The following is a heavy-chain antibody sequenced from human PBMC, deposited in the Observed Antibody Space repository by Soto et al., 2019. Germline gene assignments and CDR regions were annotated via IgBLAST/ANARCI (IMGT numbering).Heavy chain of an antibody. Sequence: QVQLKQWGAGLLKPSETLSLTCAVYGGSFNEYHWTWIRQSPGKGLEWIGHINHNGSTNYSPSLESRVTISIDTSKYQFSLKLSSVTAADTSVYYCARDSSIWSLGDWGQGTPVNVSS. J-gene: IGHJ4*02. D-gene: IGHD6-13*01. V-gene: IGHV4-34*01. CDR2: INHNGST. CDR3: ARDSSIWSLGD. CDR1: GGSFNEYH.